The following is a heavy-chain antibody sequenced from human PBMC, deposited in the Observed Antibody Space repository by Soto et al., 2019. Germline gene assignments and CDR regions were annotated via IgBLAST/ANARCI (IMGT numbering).Heavy chain of an antibody. CDR1: GFTFSNCA. J-gene: IGHJ4*02. V-gene: IGHV3-23*01. D-gene: IGHD1-26*01. CDR3: AKAIEGAWEPNDY. Sequence: EVQLLESGGGVVQPGGSLRLSCAASGFTFSNCAMKWVRQAPGKGLEWVSDISRAGSNIYYADSVKGRFTISRDNSKNTLYLQMTSLRAEDTAVYYCAKAIEGAWEPNDYWGQGPLVTVSS. CDR2: ISRAGSNI.